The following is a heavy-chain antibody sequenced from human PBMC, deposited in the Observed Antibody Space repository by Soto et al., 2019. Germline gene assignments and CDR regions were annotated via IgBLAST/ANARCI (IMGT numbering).Heavy chain of an antibody. V-gene: IGHV4-4*02. D-gene: IGHD3-22*01. CDR1: GGSISSSNW. CDR3: ARDDSSGRRPRGAFDI. Sequence: QVQLQESGPGLVKPSGTLSLTCAVSGGSISSSNWWSWVRQPPGKGLEWIGEIYHSGSTNYNPSLQGRATRAVDKSKNQFSLKLSSVTAADTAVYYCARDDSSGRRPRGAFDIWGQGTMVTVSS. CDR2: IYHSGST. J-gene: IGHJ3*02.